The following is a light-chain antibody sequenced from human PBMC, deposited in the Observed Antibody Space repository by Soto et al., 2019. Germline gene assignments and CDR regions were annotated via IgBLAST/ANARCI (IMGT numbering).Light chain of an antibody. J-gene: IGLJ2*01. CDR2: GNS. V-gene: IGLV1-40*01. Sequence: QSVLTQPPSVSGAPGQRVTISCTGSSSNIGAGYDVHWYQQLPGTAPKLLIYGNSNRPSGVPDRFSGSKSATSASLAITGLQAEDEADYYYQSYDSSLSGFVVFGGGTKLTVL. CDR1: SSNIGAGYD. CDR3: QSYDSSLSGFVV.